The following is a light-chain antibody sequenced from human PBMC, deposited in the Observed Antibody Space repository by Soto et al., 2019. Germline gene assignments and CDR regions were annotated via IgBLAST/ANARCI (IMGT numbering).Light chain of an antibody. J-gene: IGKJ1*01. V-gene: IGKV3-15*01. CDR1: QSVSSN. CDR3: QQYGNWPPWT. CDR2: GAS. Sequence: ETVMTQSPATLSVSPGERATLSCRASQSVSSNLAWYQQRPGQPPRLLIYGASTRATGIPARFSGGGSGTEFTLTISSLQSEDFAVYYCQQYGNWPPWTFGQGTKVDI.